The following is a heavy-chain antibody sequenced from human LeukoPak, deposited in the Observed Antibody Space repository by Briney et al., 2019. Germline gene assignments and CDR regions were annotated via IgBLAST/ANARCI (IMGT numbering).Heavy chain of an antibody. Sequence: SVKVSCKPCGGTFSSYAISWVRQAPGQGLEWMGRIIPIFGTANYAQKFQGRVTITTDESTSTAYMELSSLRSEDTAVYYCARDAPSAGAYWGQGTLVTVSS. D-gene: IGHD2-2*01. CDR1: GGTFSSYA. V-gene: IGHV1-69*05. CDR2: IIPIFGTA. CDR3: ARDAPSAGAY. J-gene: IGHJ4*02.